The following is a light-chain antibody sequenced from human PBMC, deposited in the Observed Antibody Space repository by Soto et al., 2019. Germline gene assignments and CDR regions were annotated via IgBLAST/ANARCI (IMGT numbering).Light chain of an antibody. J-gene: IGKJ5*01. CDR3: KQRSNWPFT. CDR1: QSVSSY. V-gene: IGKV3-11*01. CDR2: DAS. Sequence: EIVLTQSPATLSLSPGERATLSCRASQSVSSYLAWYQQKPGQAPRLLIYDASNRATGIQARFSGSGSGTDFTLTISSLEAEDFAVYYCKQRSNWPFTFGQGTRLEIK.